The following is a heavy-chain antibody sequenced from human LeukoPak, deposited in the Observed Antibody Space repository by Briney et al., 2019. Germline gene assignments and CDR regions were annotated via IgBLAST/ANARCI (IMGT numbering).Heavy chain of an antibody. CDR2: ISWDGGSI. CDR1: GFTFDDYA. Sequence: PGRSLRLSCAASGFTFDDYAMHWVRQAPGKGLEWVSGISWDGGSIGYADSVQGRFTVSRDNAKNSLYLQVNRLRPEDTAFYYCAKARSGSGWFSDFEYWGQGTLATVSS. V-gene: IGHV3-9*01. CDR3: AKARSGSGWFSDFEY. D-gene: IGHD6-19*01. J-gene: IGHJ4*02.